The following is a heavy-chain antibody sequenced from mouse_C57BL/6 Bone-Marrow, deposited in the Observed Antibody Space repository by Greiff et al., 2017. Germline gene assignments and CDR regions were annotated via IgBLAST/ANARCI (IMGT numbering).Heavy chain of an antibody. J-gene: IGHJ1*03. D-gene: IGHD2-5*01. CDR1: GYTFTGYW. V-gene: IGHV1-55*01. Sequence: QVQLQQPGAELVKPGASVKMSCKASGYTFTGYWITWVKQRPGQGLEWIGDIYPGTGSTNYNEKFKSKATLTVDTSSSTAYMQLSSLTSEDSAVYYCARPYYSNYWYFEDWGTGTTVTVSS. CDR2: IYPGTGST. CDR3: ARPYYSNYWYFED.